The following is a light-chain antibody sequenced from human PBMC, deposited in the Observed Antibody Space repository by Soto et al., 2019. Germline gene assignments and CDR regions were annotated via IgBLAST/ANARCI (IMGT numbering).Light chain of an antibody. CDR3: SSYAGSNNFVV. J-gene: IGLJ2*01. Sequence: QSALTQPPSASGSPGQSVTISCTRTSSDVGGYNYVSWYQQHPGKAPKFMIYEVTKRPSGVPDRFSGSKSGNTASLTVSGLQAEDEADYYCSSYAGSNNFVVFGGGTKLTVL. CDR2: EVT. CDR1: SSDVGGYNY. V-gene: IGLV2-8*01.